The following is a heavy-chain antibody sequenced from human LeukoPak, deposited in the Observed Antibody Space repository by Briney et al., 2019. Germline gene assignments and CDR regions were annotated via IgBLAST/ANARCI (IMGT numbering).Heavy chain of an antibody. V-gene: IGHV5-10-1*01. CDR1: X. Sequence: XIRWVRQXXGXGLEWMGRIDPSDSYTNYSPSFQGHVTISADKSISTAYLQWSSLKASDTAMYYCVGKRGYYGMDVWGQGTTVTVSS. D-gene: IGHD7-27*01. CDR3: VGKRGYYGMDV. CDR2: IDPSDSYT. J-gene: IGHJ6*02.